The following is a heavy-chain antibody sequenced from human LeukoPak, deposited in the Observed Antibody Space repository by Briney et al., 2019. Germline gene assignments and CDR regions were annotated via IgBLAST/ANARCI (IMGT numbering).Heavy chain of an antibody. Sequence: SVKVSCKASGGTFSSYAISWVRQAPGQGLEWMGGIIPIFGTANYAQKFQGRVTITADESTSTAYMELSSLRSGDTAVYYCAKDYCSGGSCYSDQTHAFDIWGQGTMVTVSS. CDR3: AKDYCSGGSCYSDQTHAFDI. D-gene: IGHD2-15*01. J-gene: IGHJ3*02. V-gene: IGHV1-69*13. CDR2: IIPIFGTA. CDR1: GGTFSSYA.